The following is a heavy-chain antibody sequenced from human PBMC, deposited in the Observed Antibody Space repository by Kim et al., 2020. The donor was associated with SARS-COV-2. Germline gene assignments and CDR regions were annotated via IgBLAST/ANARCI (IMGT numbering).Heavy chain of an antibody. J-gene: IGHJ3*02. D-gene: IGHD3-9*01. Sequence: SESLSLTCTVSGGSISSYYWSWIRQPPGKGLEWIGYIYYSGSTNYNPSLKSRVTISVDTSKNQFSLKLSSVTAADTAVYYCARRRYYDILTGSGAAFDI. CDR3: ARRRYYDILTGSGAAFDI. CDR1: GGSISSYY. V-gene: IGHV4-59*13. CDR2: IYYSGST.